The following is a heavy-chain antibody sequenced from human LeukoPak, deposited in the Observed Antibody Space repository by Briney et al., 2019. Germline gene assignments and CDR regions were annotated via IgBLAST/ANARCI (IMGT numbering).Heavy chain of an antibody. D-gene: IGHD6-13*01. J-gene: IGHJ4*02. V-gene: IGHV3-23*01. Sequence: PGGSLRLSCAASGFTLSSYTMNWVRQTPGKGLEWVSAITATSSSTHDADSVQGRFTISRDNSKNSLYLQMNSLRAEDTALYYCAKDIGQQLGIDYWGQGTLVTVSS. CDR2: ITATSSST. CDR1: GFTLSSYT. CDR3: AKDIGQQLGIDY.